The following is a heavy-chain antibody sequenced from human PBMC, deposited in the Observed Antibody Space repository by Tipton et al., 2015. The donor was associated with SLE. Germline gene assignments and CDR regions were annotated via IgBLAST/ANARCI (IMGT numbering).Heavy chain of an antibody. CDR3: ARHQRVVVAAYYFDY. D-gene: IGHD2-15*01. V-gene: IGHV4-59*08. CDR1: GGSISSYY. J-gene: IGHJ4*02. Sequence: TLSLTCTVSGGSISSYYWSWIRQPPGKGLEWIGEIIYGGSTNYNPALKSRVTISVDTSKNQFSLKLSSVTAADTAVYYCARHQRVVVAAYYFDYWGQGTLVTVSS. CDR2: IIYGGST.